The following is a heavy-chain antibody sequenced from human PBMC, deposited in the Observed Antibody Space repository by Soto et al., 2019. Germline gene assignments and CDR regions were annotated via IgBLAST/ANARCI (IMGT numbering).Heavy chain of an antibody. CDR1: GFTFSDYY. V-gene: IGHV3-11*01. CDR3: AITIFGVVMEDAFDI. D-gene: IGHD3-3*01. Sequence: GGSLRLSCAASGFTFSDYYMSWIRQAPGKGLEWVSYISSSGSTIYYADSVKGRFTISRDNAKNSLYLQMNSLRAEDVAVYYCAITIFGVVMEDAFDIWGQGTMVTVSS. CDR2: ISSSGSTI. J-gene: IGHJ3*02.